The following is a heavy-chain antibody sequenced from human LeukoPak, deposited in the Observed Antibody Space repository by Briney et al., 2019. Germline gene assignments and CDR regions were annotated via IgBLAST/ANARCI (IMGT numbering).Heavy chain of an antibody. V-gene: IGHV4-59*01. Sequence: PSETLSLTCTVSGGSISSYYWSWIRQPPGKGLEWIGYIYYSGSTDYNPSLKSRVTISVDTSKNQFSLKLSSVTAADTAVYYCARDRDYGDYQYAFDIWGQGTMVTVSS. J-gene: IGHJ3*02. D-gene: IGHD4-17*01. CDR1: GGSISSYY. CDR3: ARDRDYGDYQYAFDI. CDR2: IYYSGST.